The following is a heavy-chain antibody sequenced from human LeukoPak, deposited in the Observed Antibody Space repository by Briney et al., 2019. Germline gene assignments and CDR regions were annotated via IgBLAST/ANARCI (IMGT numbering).Heavy chain of an antibody. Sequence: SVKVSCKASGGTFSSYAISWVRQAPGQGLERMGGIIPIFGTANYAQKFQGRVTITADESTSTAYMELSSLRSEDTAVYYCARGLPASVFFDYWGQGTLVTVSS. D-gene: IGHD5-12*01. J-gene: IGHJ4*02. CDR3: ARGLPASVFFDY. V-gene: IGHV1-69*13. CDR1: GGTFSSYA. CDR2: IIPIFGTA.